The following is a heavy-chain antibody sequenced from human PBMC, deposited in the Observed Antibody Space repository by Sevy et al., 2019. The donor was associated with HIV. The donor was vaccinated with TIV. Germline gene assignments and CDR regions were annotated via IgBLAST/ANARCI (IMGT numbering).Heavy chain of an antibody. CDR2: IKSKTDGGTT. V-gene: IGHV3-15*01. CDR3: TTSTLDSSGWGAFDI. CDR1: GFTFSNAW. J-gene: IGHJ3*02. Sequence: GGSLRLSCAASGFTFSNAWMSWVRQAPGKGLEWVGRIKSKTDGGTTDYAAPVKGRFTISRDDSKNTLYLQMNSLKTEDTAGYYCTTSTLDSSGWGAFDIWGQGTMVTVSS. D-gene: IGHD6-19*01.